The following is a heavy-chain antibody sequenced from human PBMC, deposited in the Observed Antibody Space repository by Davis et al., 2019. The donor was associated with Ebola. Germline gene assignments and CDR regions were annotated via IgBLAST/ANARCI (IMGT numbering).Heavy chain of an antibody. CDR3: ARVRFRGYSYGHYFDY. D-gene: IGHD5-18*01. Sequence: GESLKISCAASGFTFSSYWMSWVRQAPGKGLEWVANIKQDGSEKYYADSVKGRFTISRDNAKNSLYLQMNSLRAEDTAVYYCARVRFRGYSYGHYFDYWGQGTLVTVSS. J-gene: IGHJ4*02. V-gene: IGHV3-7*01. CDR1: GFTFSSYW. CDR2: IKQDGSEK.